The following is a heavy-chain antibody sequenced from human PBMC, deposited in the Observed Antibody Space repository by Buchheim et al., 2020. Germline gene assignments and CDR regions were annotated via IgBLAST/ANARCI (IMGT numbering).Heavy chain of an antibody. J-gene: IGHJ4*02. V-gene: IGHV3-7*01. CDR3: ARDSIGSWYVPFDY. CDR1: GSTFSSYW. D-gene: IGHD6-13*01. CDR2: IKQDGSEK. Sequence: EVQLVESGGGLVQPGGSLRLSCAASGSTFSSYWMSWVRQAPGKGLEWVANIKQDGSEKYYVDSVKGRFTISRDNAKNSLYLQMNSLRAEDTAVYYCARDSIGSWYVPFDYWGQGTL.